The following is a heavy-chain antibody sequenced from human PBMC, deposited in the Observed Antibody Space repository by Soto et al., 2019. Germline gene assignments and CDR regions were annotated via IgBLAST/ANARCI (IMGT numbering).Heavy chain of an antibody. V-gene: IGHV4-34*01. CDR2: INHSGST. Sequence: QVQLQQWGAGLLKPSETLSLTCAVYGGSFSGYYWSWIRQPPGQGLEWIGEINHSGSTNYNPSLKSRVTISVDTSKNQFSLKLSSVTAADTAVYYCARRPTDIVVVPAAPTGFDYWGQGTLVTVSS. CDR3: ARRPTDIVVVPAAPTGFDY. J-gene: IGHJ4*02. D-gene: IGHD2-2*01. CDR1: GGSFSGYY.